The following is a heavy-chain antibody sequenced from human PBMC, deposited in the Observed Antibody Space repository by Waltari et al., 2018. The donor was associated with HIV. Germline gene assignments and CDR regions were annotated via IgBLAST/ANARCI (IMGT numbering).Heavy chain of an antibody. J-gene: IGHJ6*02. CDR3: AKEETRVFGSTSYYYYYGMDV. CDR1: RFIFSSYG. V-gene: IGHV3-30*18. Sequence: QVQLVESGGGVVQPGRSLRLSCAASRFIFSSYGMHWVRQAPGKGLDWGAVISYDGSNKYYADSVKGRFTISRDNSKNMLYLQMNSLRAEDTAVYYCAKEETRVFGSTSYYYYYGMDVWGQGTTVTVSS. CDR2: ISYDGSNK. D-gene: IGHD2-21*01.